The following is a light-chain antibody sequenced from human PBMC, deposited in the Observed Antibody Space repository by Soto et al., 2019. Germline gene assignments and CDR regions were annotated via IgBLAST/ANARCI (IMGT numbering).Light chain of an antibody. J-gene: IGKJ4*01. V-gene: IGKV3-20*01. CDR2: DTS. CDR3: QQYATSPLT. CDR1: QSVSIK. Sequence: EIVLTQSPGSLSLSPGERATLSCRASQSVSIKLAWYQQKPGQAPRLLIYDTSTRATGIPDRFSGSGSGTDFTLTISRLEPEDFALYYCQQYATSPLTFGGGTKVDIK.